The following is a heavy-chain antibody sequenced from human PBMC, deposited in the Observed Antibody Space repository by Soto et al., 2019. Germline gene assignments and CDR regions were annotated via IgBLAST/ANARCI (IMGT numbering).Heavy chain of an antibody. CDR2: INPSGGST. J-gene: IGHJ3*02. CDR1: GYTFTSYY. V-gene: IGHV1-46*01. CDR3: AGDPYDSSGFSYEEGVFDI. Sequence: GASVKVSCKASGYTFTSYYMHWVRQAPGQGLEWMGIINPSGGSTSYAQKFQGRVTMTRDTSTSTVYMELSSLRSEDTAVYYCAGDPYDSSGFSYEEGVFDIWGQGTMVPVSS. D-gene: IGHD3-22*01.